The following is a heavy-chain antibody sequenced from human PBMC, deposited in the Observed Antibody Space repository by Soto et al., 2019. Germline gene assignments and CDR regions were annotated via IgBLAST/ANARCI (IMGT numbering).Heavy chain of an antibody. CDR3: ARGLGASYTFDL. Sequence: QVQLVQSGAEVKKPGASVKVSCKASGYTFTSSGINWVRQAPGQGLEWIGWISAYNGNTNYAQKLQGRVTMTTDTSTSTAYMELKSLSSDDTDVSDCARGLGASYTFDLWGQGTMVTVSS. D-gene: IGHD1-26*01. CDR1: GYTFTSSG. CDR2: ISAYNGNT. J-gene: IGHJ3*01. V-gene: IGHV1-18*01.